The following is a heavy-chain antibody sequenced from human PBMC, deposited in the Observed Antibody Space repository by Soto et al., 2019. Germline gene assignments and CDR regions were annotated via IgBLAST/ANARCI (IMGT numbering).Heavy chain of an antibody. D-gene: IGHD6-6*01. Sequence: PGGSLRLSCTASGFTFSSYAMSWVRQAPGKGLEWVSAISGSGGNTYYADSVKGRFTISRDNSKNTLYLQMNSLRAEDTAVYYCAKSITARPFGYWGQGALVTVSS. CDR3: AKSITARPFGY. J-gene: IGHJ4*02. V-gene: IGHV3-23*01. CDR1: GFTFSSYA. CDR2: ISGSGGNT.